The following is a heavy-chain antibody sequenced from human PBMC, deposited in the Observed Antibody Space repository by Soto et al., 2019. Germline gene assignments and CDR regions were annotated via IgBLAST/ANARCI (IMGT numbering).Heavy chain of an antibody. CDR3: GSVRPSGYVLS. CDR1: GGSLSSYY. D-gene: IGHD6-25*01. CDR2: VYFGGNT. V-gene: IGHV4-59*01. Sequence: SETLSLTCTVSGGSLSSYYWTWIRQSPGQGLEWIGYVYFGGNTNYNPSLKRRVTISIDTSKNQLSLRLASATAADTAFYYCGSVRPSGYVLSWGQGILVTAPQ. J-gene: IGHJ5*02.